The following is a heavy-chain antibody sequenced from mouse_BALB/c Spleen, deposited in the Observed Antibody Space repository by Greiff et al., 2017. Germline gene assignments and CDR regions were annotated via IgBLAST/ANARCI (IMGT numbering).Heavy chain of an antibody. CDR3: ARNLQGISYPGAMDY. CDR1: GFSLTSYG. J-gene: IGHJ4*01. CDR2: IWSGGST. D-gene: IGHD2-10*01. V-gene: IGHV2-4-1*01. Sequence: VKLMESGPGLVQPSQSLSITCTVSGFSLTSYGVHWVRQSPGKGLEWLGVIWSGGSTDYNAAFISRLSISKDNSKSQVFFKMNSLQADDTAIYYCARNLQGISYPGAMDYWGQGTSVTVSS.